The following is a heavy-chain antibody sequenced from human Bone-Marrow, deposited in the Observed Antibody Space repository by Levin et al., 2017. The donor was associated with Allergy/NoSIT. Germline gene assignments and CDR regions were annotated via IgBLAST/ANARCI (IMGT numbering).Heavy chain of an antibody. V-gene: IGHV3-9*01. CDR2: ITWNSDTI. CDR1: GFIFDTFS. D-gene: IGHD1-26*01. Sequence: GGSLRLSCAASGFIFDTFSMHWVRQAPGKGLEWVSGITWNSDTIDYADSVKGRFTISRDNAKNSLYLQMHGLRVEDTALYYCAKDVRGSYFDAFDIWGQGTMVTVSA. CDR3: AKDVRGSYFDAFDI. J-gene: IGHJ3*02.